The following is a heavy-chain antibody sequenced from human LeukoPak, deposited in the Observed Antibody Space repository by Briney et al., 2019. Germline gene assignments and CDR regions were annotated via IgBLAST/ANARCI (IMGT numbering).Heavy chain of an antibody. CDR3: ARGPSITMVRGGQWYYYMDV. J-gene: IGHJ6*03. Sequence: ASVKVSCKASGYTLTSYYMHWVRQAPGQGLEWMGLINPSGGSTNYAQKFQGRVTMTRDTSTSTVYMELSSLRSEDTAVYYCARGPSITMVRGGQWYYYMDVWGKGTTVTISS. CDR2: INPSGGST. V-gene: IGHV1-46*01. D-gene: IGHD3-10*01. CDR1: GYTLTSYY.